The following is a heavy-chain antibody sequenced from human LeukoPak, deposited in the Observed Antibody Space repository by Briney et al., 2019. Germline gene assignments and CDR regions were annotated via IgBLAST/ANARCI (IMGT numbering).Heavy chain of an antibody. V-gene: IGHV1-46*01. CDR2: INPSGGST. CDR3: ARDHGYCSGGSCYPDVYFDY. D-gene: IGHD2-15*01. J-gene: IGHJ4*02. CDR1: GYTFTSYY. Sequence: ASVKVPCKASGYTFTSYYMHWVRQAPGQGLEWMGIINPSGGSTSYAQKFQGRVTMTRDTSTSTVYMELSSLRSEDTAVYYCARDHGYCSGGSCYPDVYFDYWGQGTLVTVSS.